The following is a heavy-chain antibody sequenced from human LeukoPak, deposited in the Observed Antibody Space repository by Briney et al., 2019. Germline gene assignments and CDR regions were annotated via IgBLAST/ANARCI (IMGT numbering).Heavy chain of an antibody. D-gene: IGHD3-10*01. CDR3: ARAGSHWHYVY. CDR2: IKQDGSKK. V-gene: IGHV3-7*01. J-gene: IGHJ4*02. CDR1: GFPFSSYW. Sequence: GGSLRLSCVASGFPFSSYWMTWVRQAPGKGLEWVANIKQDGSKKSYVDSVKGRFTISRDNAKNSLSLQMNNLRVEDTAVYYCARAGSHWHYVYWGQGTVVTVSS.